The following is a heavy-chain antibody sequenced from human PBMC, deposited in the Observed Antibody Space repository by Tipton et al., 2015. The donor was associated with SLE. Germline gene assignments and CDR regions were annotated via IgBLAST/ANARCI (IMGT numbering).Heavy chain of an antibody. V-gene: IGHV3-23*01. CDR1: GFTFNNYA. CDR2: LSETGYSS. J-gene: IGHJ3*02. D-gene: IGHD5-12*01. CDR3: AKEESGYYDAFDI. Sequence: SLRLSCAASGFTFNNYAMSWVRQVPGRGLEWVSALSETGYSSYYADSVKGRFTISRDISKNTLYLQMNTLRVEDTAVYYCAKEESGYYDAFDIWGQGTMVTVSS.